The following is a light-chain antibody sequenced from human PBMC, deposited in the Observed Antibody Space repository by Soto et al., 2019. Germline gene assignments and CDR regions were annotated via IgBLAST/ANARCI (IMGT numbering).Light chain of an antibody. V-gene: IGLV2-11*01. Sequence: QSVLTQPRSLSGSPGQSVTISCTGTSSDVGGYNYVSWYQQHPGKAPKLMIYDVSKRPSGVPDRFSGSKSGNTASLTISGLQAEDEADYYCTSYTSSTPFYVFGTGTKVT. CDR2: DVS. J-gene: IGLJ1*01. CDR1: SSDVGGYNY. CDR3: TSYTSSTPFYV.